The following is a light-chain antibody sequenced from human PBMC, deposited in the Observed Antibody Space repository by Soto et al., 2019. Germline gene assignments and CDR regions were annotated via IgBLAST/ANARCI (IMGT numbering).Light chain of an antibody. V-gene: IGKV1-5*01. CDR2: DAS. CDR3: QHYNGYPYT. Sequence: DIQMTQTPSTLAASVGDRVSITCRASQSVSSWLAWYQQKPGKAPKLLIYDASRLESGVPSRFSGSGSGTECTLTISSLQPDDFATYYCQHYNGYPYTFGQGTKLEIK. J-gene: IGKJ2*01. CDR1: QSVSSW.